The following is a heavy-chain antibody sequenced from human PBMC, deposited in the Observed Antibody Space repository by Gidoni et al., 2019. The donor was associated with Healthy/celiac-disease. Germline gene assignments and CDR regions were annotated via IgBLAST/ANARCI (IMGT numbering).Heavy chain of an antibody. CDR2: ISGSGGST. CDR3: AKLGYCSTTSCRENSFDI. D-gene: IGHD2-2*01. CDR1: GFTFSFYA. Sequence: EVQLLESGGGLVQPGGSLRLSCAASGFTFSFYAMTWVRQAPGKWLEWVSAISGSGGSTYYADSVKGRFTISRDNSKNTLYLQLNSLRAEDTAVYYCAKLGYCSTTSCRENSFDIWGQGTMVTVSS. J-gene: IGHJ3*02. V-gene: IGHV3-23*01.